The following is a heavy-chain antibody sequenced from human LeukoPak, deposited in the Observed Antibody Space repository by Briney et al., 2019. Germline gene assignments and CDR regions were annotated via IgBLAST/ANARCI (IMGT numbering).Heavy chain of an antibody. D-gene: IGHD6-13*01. V-gene: IGHV3-21*01. J-gene: IGHJ3*02. Sequence: PGGSLRLSCAASGFTFSSYSMNGVRQAPGKGLEWVSSISSSISYIYYAHPVKGRFTISRDNAKNSLYLQMNSLRAEDTAVYYCARMAAAGTRAFDIWGQGTMVTVSS. CDR3: ARMAAAGTRAFDI. CDR2: ISSSISYI. CDR1: GFTFSSYS.